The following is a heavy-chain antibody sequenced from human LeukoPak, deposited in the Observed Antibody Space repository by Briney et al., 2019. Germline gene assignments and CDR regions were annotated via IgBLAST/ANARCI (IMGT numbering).Heavy chain of an antibody. Sequence: GESLKISCKGSGYSFTSYWIGWVRQMPGKGLEWMGIIYPGDSDTRYSPSFQGQVTISADKSISTAYLQWSSLKASDTAMYYCARRYSSSWPPPYFDYWGQGTPVTVSS. CDR1: GYSFTSYW. J-gene: IGHJ4*02. D-gene: IGHD6-13*01. CDR2: IYPGDSDT. V-gene: IGHV5-51*01. CDR3: ARRYSSSWPPPYFDY.